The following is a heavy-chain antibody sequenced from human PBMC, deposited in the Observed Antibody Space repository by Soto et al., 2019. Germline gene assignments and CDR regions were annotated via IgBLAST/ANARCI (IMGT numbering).Heavy chain of an antibody. V-gene: IGHV4-39*01. J-gene: IGHJ5*02. CDR2: IYYSGST. CDR1: GGSISSSSYY. CDR3: ARGRIAAAGTGWFDP. D-gene: IGHD6-13*01. Sequence: SETLSLTCTVSGGSISSSSYYWGWIRQPPGKGLEWIGSIYYSGSTYYSPSLKSRVTISVDTSKNQFSLKLSSVTAADTAVYYCARGRIAAAGTGWFDPWGQGTLVTVSS.